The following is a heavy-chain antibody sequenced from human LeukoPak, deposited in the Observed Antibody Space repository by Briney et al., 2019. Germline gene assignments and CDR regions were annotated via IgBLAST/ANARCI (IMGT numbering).Heavy chain of an antibody. Sequence: GGSLRLSCAASGFTFSSYSMNWVRQAPGKGLEWVSAISGSGGSTYYADSVKGRFTISRDNSKNTLYLQMNSLRAEDTAVYYCAKDGGEYYDILAGYYPRLYYMDVWGKGTTVTISS. CDR1: GFTFSSYS. CDR3: AKDGGEYYDILAGYYPRLYYMDV. V-gene: IGHV3-23*01. J-gene: IGHJ6*03. D-gene: IGHD3-9*01. CDR2: ISGSGGST.